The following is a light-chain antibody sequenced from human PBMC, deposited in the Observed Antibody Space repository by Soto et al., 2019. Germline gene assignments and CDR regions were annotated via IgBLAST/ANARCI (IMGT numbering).Light chain of an antibody. CDR1: QSVSSH. J-gene: IGKJ5*01. CDR3: QQSYSTPIT. Sequence: DIKLSQSPSSLSASVGDRVTITCRASQSVSSHLNWYQQKPGKAPKVLMYRASSLQSGVPSRFSGSGSGTDFTLTISSLQPEDFATYYCQQSYSTPITFGQGTLLEI. V-gene: IGKV1-39*01. CDR2: RAS.